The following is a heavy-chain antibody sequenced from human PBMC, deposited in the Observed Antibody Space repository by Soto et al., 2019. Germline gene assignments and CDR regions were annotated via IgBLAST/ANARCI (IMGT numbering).Heavy chain of an antibody. D-gene: IGHD6-6*01. J-gene: IGHJ4*02. CDR2: ISPSGTT. Sequence: SETLSLTCSLYSGALSGYYWSWIRQPPGKGLEWIGEISPSGTTNYSPSLKSRVSISVDTSKNQFSLNLTSLTAADTAVYYCARAPKVSGSAQTRPDFWGQGSLVTVSS. CDR1: SGALSGYY. V-gene: IGHV4-34*01. CDR3: ARAPKVSGSAQTRPDF.